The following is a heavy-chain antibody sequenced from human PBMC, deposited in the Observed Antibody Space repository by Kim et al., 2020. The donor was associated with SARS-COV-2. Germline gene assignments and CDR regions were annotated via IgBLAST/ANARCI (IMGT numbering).Heavy chain of an antibody. CDR1: GFTVSSNY. J-gene: IGHJ4*02. Sequence: GGSLRLSCAASGFTVSSNYMSWVRQAPGKGLERVSVIYSGGSTYYADSVKGRFTISRDNSKNTLYLQMNSLRAEDTAVYYCARVLEGYCSGGSCGWGQGTLVTVSS. V-gene: IGHV3-66*01. D-gene: IGHD2-15*01. CDR3: ARVLEGYCSGGSCG. CDR2: IYSGGST.